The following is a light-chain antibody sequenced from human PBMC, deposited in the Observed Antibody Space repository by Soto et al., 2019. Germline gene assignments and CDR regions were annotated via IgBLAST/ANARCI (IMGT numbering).Light chain of an antibody. CDR2: DVT. CDR3: SSYTSISTYV. J-gene: IGLJ1*01. V-gene: IGLV2-14*01. CDR1: SSDVGGYNF. Sequence: QSSLTQPASVSGSPGQSITISCTGTSSDVGGYNFVSWYQQHPDKAPKLMIYDVTNRPPGVSNRFSGSKSGNTASLTISGLQAEDVADYYCSSYTSISTYVFGTGTKVTVL.